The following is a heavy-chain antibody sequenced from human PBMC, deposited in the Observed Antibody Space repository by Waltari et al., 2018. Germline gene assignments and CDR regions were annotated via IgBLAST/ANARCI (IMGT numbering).Heavy chain of an antibody. D-gene: IGHD3-22*01. CDR1: GYTLTELS. J-gene: IGHJ4*02. CDR2: FDPEEGET. CDR3: ATGWLLRN. Sequence: QVQLVQSGAEVKKPGASVKVSCKVSGYTLTELSMHWVRQAPGKGLEWMGGFDPEEGETIYAQKCQGRVTMTEETSTDTAYMELSSLRSEDTAVYYCATGWLLRNWGQGTLVTVSS. V-gene: IGHV1-24*01.